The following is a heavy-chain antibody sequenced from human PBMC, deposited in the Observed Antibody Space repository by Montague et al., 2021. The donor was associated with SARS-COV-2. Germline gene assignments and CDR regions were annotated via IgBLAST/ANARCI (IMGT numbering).Heavy chain of an antibody. CDR2: INHSEST. D-gene: IGHD4-17*01. J-gene: IGHJ6*02. CDR1: GGSFSGYY. CDR3: ARGKTVTTFYYYYYGMDV. Sequence: SETLSLTCAVYGGSFSGYYWSWIRQPPGKGLEWIGEINHSESTNYNPSLKSRVTISVDTSKNQFSLKLSSVTAADTAVYYCARGKTVTTFYYYYYGMDVWGQGTTVTVSS. V-gene: IGHV4-34*01.